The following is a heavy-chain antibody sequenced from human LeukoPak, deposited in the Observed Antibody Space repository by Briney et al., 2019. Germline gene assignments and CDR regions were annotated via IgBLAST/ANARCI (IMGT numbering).Heavy chain of an antibody. Sequence: GGSLRLSCAASGFTFSSYAMSWVRQAPGKGLEWVSGISGNGVSTYYADSVKGRFTISRDNSKNTLYLQMNSLRAEDTAVYYCASTLGYCSSTSCYVGAFDIWGQGTMVTVSS. J-gene: IGHJ3*02. V-gene: IGHV3-23*01. CDR3: ASTLGYCSSTSCYVGAFDI. CDR2: ISGNGVST. D-gene: IGHD2-2*01. CDR1: GFTFSSYA.